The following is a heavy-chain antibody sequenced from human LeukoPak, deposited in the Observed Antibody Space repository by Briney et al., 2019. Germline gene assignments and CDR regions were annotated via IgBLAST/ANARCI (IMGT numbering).Heavy chain of an antibody. V-gene: IGHV4-4*02. CDR1: GGSVTSTNW. J-gene: IGHJ4*02. CDR2: VHLDGRT. CDR3: AREGGFYRPLDY. D-gene: IGHD6-25*01. Sequence: SETLSLTCDVSGGSVTSTNWWTWFRQPPGKGLEWIGEVHLDGRTNYNPSLKSRLVMSADLPENHISLKLTSVAAADTAVYYCAREGGFYRPLDYSGQGTLVTVSS.